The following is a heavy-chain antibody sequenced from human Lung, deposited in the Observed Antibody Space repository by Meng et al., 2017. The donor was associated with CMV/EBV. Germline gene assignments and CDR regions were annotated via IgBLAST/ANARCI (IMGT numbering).Heavy chain of an antibody. CDR2: IGTVGDT. CDR1: GFTFSTYD. V-gene: IGHV3-13*01. J-gene: IGHJ4*02. D-gene: IGHD1-14*01. CDR3: ARARSPNHFDY. Sequence: SCTASGFTFSTYDFHWVRQPTGKGLEWVSSIGTVGDTYSIGSVKGRFINTREDAKNSVYLQMNGLRDGDTGLYKCARARSPNHFDYWGQGALVTVSS.